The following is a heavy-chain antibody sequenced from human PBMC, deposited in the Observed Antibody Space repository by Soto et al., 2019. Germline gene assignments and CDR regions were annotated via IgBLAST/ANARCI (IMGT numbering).Heavy chain of an antibody. CDR3: ARDRAYNCFDL. CDR2: IKEDGSVK. CDR1: GFTFSTSW. V-gene: IGHV3-7*01. Sequence: EVQLVESGGGWVQPGGSLRLSCAASGFTFSTSWMTWVRQAPGKGLEWLANIKEDGSVKNYAASVRGRLTISRDNAKNSLYLQVDSLRAEDTAVYYCARDRAYNCFDLWGQGTLVIVSS. J-gene: IGHJ5*02.